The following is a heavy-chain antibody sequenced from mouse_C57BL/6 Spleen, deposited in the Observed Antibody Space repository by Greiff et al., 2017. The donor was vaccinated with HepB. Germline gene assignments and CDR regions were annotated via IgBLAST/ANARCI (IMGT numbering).Heavy chain of an antibody. V-gene: IGHV1-53*01. CDR2: INPSNGGT. D-gene: IGHD2-2*01. CDR3: AQGLWLRRGYHAMDY. J-gene: IGHJ4*01. Sequence: QVQLQQPGTELVKPGASVKLSCKASGYTFTSYWMHWVKQRPGQGLEWIGNINPSNGGTNYNEKFKSKATLTVDKSSSTAYMQLSSLTSEDSAVYYCAQGLWLRRGYHAMDYWGQGTSVTVSS. CDR1: GYTFTSYW.